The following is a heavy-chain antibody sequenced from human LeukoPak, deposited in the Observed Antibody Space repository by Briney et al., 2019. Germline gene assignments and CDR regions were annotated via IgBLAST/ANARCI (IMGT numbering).Heavy chain of an antibody. CDR1: GYTFTGYY. CDR2: INPNSGGT. V-gene: IGHV1-2*02. Sequence: ASVKVSCKASGYTFTGYYMHWVRQAPGQGLEWMGWINPNSGGTNYAQKFRGRVTMTRDTYISTAYMELSRLRSDDTAVYYCARGDYYGSGSYYTVYYYYYMDVWGKGTTVTVSS. CDR3: ARGDYYGSGSYYTVYYYYYMDV. J-gene: IGHJ6*03. D-gene: IGHD3-10*01.